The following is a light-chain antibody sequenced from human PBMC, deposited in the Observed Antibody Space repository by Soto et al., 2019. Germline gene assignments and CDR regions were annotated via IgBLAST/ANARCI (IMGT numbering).Light chain of an antibody. Sequence: DIQMTQSPSSLSASVGDRVTITCRASQGISNYLAWYQQKPGKVPKLLIYAASTLKSGVPSRFSGSGSGTDCTLPISSLQPEDVATYYSQKYNSAPRAFDQGTKVEIK. CDR3: QKYNSAPRA. J-gene: IGKJ1*01. CDR1: QGISNY. V-gene: IGKV1-27*01. CDR2: AAS.